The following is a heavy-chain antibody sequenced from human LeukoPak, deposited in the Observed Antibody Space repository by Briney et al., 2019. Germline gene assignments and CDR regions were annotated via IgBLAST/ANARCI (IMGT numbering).Heavy chain of an antibody. D-gene: IGHD1-26*01. J-gene: IGHJ4*02. CDR1: GVTVSSNY. CDR2: IYSGGST. V-gene: IGHV3-53*01. CDR3: ANSEYSGSYYDY. Sequence: GSLRLSCAASGVTVSSNYMSWVRQAPGKGLEWVSVIYSGGSTYYADSVKGRFTISRDNSKNTLYLQMNSLRAEDTAVYYCANSEYSGSYYDYWGQGTLVTVSS.